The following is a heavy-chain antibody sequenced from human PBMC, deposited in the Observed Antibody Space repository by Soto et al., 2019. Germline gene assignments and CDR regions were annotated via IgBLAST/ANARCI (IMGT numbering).Heavy chain of an antibody. CDR2: IVVGSGNT. J-gene: IGHJ4*02. D-gene: IGHD3-22*01. CDR3: AARITYYYDSSGYPSDY. V-gene: IGHV1-58*01. CDR1: GFTFTSSA. Sequence: QMQLVQSGPEVKKPGTSVKVSCKASGFTFTSSAVQWVRQARGQRLEWIGWIVVGSGNTNYAQKFQERVTITRDMSTSTAYIELSSLRSEDTAVYYCAARITYYYDSSGYPSDYWGQGTLVTVSS.